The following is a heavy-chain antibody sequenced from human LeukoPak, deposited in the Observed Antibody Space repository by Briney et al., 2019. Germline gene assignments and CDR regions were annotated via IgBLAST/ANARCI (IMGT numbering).Heavy chain of an antibody. J-gene: IGHJ4*02. CDR3: ATKQWLAPPPDS. V-gene: IGHV3-74*01. CDR2: INTDGTVT. Sequence: GRSLRLSCAASGFTFSKYWMLWVRQAPGKGLESVSRINTDGTVTTYADSVKGRFTASRDNADNTMFLQMDSVRDEDTAVYYCATKQWLAPPPDSWGQGTPVTVSS. D-gene: IGHD6-19*01. CDR1: GFTFSKYW.